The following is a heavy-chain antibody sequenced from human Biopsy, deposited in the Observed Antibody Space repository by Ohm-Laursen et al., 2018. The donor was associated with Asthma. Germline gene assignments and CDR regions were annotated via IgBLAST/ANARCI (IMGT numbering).Heavy chain of an antibody. D-gene: IGHD4-17*01. CDR2: HDHEEGGT. V-gene: IGHV1-24*01. CDR1: GYSLTAFS. CDR3: ASDFPKDYVRYNFQF. J-gene: IGHJ4*02. Sequence: ASVKVSCKISGYSLTAFSMHWVRQAPGQGLAWMGGHDHEEGGTVNARGFQGRVTMTEDTSTDTAYMELSSLSSDDTAVYYCASDFPKDYVRYNFQFWGQGTLVTVSS.